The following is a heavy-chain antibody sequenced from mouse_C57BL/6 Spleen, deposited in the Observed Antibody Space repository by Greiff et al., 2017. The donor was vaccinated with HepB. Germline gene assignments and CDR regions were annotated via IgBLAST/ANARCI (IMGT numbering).Heavy chain of an antibody. CDR2: ISSGGDYI. CDR3: TRSGGYGNPLYFDV. J-gene: IGHJ1*03. D-gene: IGHD2-10*02. Sequence: EVKLVESGEGLVKPGGSLKLSCAASGFTFSSYAMSWVRQTPEKRLEWVAYISSGGDYIYYADTVKGRCPISRDNARNTLYLQMSRLKSEDTAMYYCTRSGGYGNPLYFDVWGTGTTVTVSS. V-gene: IGHV5-9-1*02. CDR1: GFTFSSYA.